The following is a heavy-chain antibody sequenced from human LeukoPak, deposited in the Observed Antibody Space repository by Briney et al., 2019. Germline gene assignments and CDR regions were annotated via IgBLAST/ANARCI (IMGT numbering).Heavy chain of an antibody. CDR1: GITLSNYG. V-gene: IGHV3-23*01. Sequence: PGGSLRLSCAVSGITLSNYGMSWVRQAPGKGLEWVAGISGSGGSTNYAGSVKGRFTISRDNRKNTLYLQMNSLRVEDTAVYFCAKRGVVIRVILVGFHKEAYYFDSWGQGALV. D-gene: IGHD3-22*01. CDR3: AKRGVVIRVILVGFHKEAYYFDS. CDR2: ISGSGGST. J-gene: IGHJ4*02.